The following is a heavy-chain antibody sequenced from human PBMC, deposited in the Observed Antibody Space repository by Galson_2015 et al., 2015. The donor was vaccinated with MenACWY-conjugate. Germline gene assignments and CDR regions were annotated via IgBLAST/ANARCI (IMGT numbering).Heavy chain of an antibody. V-gene: IGHV1-18*01. CDR1: SYIFTSYA. Sequence: SVKVSCKASSYIFTSYAIIWVRQTPGQGLEWMGWISAYSGDTNYAQNFQGRLAMTTDTSTSTAYMELRRLRSDDTAVYYCATSWDNSALYRAREKFVIGIWGQGSQVTVSS. D-gene: IGHD6-19*01. CDR3: ATSWDNSALYRAREKFVIGI. CDR2: ISAYSGDT. J-gene: IGHJ4*02.